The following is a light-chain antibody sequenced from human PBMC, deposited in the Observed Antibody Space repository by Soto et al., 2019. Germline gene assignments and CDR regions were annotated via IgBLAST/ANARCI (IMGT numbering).Light chain of an antibody. Sequence: DIVMTQSPLSLPVTPGEPASISCRSSQSLLHSNGYKYLDWYLQKPGQSPQLLIYLGSNRASGVPDRFSGSGSGTDFTLKISRVEAEDVGVYYCMHVLQTPYTFGQGTKVDIK. CDR2: LGS. CDR3: MHVLQTPYT. J-gene: IGKJ2*01. CDR1: QSLLHSNGYKY. V-gene: IGKV2-28*01.